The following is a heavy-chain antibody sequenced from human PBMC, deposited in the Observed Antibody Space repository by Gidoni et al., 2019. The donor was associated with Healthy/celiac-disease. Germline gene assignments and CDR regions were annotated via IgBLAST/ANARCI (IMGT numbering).Heavy chain of an antibody. D-gene: IGHD6-19*01. J-gene: IGHJ4*02. Sequence: QLQLQESGPGLVKPSETLSLTCTVSGGSISSSSYYWGWIRQPPGKGLEWIGIIYYSGSTYSTPSLRSRVTIPVETSKNQFPLKLGFVTAADTALYYGARHVTGGGWGYSSGWYLFDYWGQGTLVTVSS. CDR3: ARHVTGGGWGYSSGWYLFDY. CDR1: GGSISSSSYY. V-gene: IGHV4-39*01. CDR2: IYYSGST.